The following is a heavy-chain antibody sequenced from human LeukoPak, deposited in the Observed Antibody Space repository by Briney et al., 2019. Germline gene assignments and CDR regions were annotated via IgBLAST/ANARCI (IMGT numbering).Heavy chain of an antibody. CDR3: ARDLSLDV. CDR1: GGSISSYY. CDR2: IYYSGST. J-gene: IGHJ6*04. Sequence: SETLSLTCTVSGGSISSYYWSWIRQPPGKGLEWIGYIYYSGSTNYNPSLKSRVTISVDTSKNQFSLKLSSVTAADTAVYYCARDLSLDVWGKGTTVTVSS. D-gene: IGHD3-16*02. V-gene: IGHV4-59*01.